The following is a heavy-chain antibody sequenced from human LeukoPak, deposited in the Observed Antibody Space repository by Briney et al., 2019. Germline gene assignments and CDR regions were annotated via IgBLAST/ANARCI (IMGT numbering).Heavy chain of an antibody. CDR3: ARNYGGKAAFYYYYYMDA. CDR2: IYYSGST. V-gene: IGHV4-31*03. CDR1: GGSISSGGYY. D-gene: IGHD4-23*01. J-gene: IGHJ6*03. Sequence: PSETLSLTCTVSGGSISSGGYYWSWIRQHPGKGLEWIGYIYYSGSTYYNPSLKSRVTISVDTSKNQFSLKLSSVTAADTAVYYCARNYGGKAAFYYYYYMDAWGKGTTVTVSS.